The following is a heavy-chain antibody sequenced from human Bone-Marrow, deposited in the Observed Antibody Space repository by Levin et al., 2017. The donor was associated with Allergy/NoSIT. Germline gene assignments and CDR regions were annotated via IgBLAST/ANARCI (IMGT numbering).Heavy chain of an antibody. CDR1: GFTFSSYA. Sequence: GESLKISCAASGFTFSSYAMSWVRQAPGKGLEWVSAISGSGGSTYYADSVKGRFTISRDNSKNTLYLQMNSLRAEDTAVYYCAKLGRIPRYFDLWGRGTLVTVSS. V-gene: IGHV3-23*01. J-gene: IGHJ2*01. CDR3: AKLGRIPRYFDL. D-gene: IGHD7-27*01. CDR2: ISGSGGST.